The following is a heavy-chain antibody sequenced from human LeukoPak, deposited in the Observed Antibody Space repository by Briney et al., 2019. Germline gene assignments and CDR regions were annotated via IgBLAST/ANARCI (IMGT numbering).Heavy chain of an antibody. J-gene: IGHJ5*02. D-gene: IGHD4-17*01. CDR2: INHSGST. Sequence: PSETLSLTCAVYGGSFSGYYWSWIRQPPGKGLEWIGEINHSGSTNYNPSLKSRVTISVDTSKNQFSLKLSSVTAADTAVYYCARDLDYGDYWDWFDPWGQGTLVTVSS. CDR1: GGSFSGYY. CDR3: ARDLDYGDYWDWFDP. V-gene: IGHV4-34*01.